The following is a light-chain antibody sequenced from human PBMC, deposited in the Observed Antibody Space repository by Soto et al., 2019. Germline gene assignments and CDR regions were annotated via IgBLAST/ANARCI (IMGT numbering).Light chain of an antibody. CDR2: DVT. CDR3: ISFTSRHIYV. J-gene: IGLJ1*01. V-gene: IGLV2-14*03. CDR1: SSDVGGYNY. Sequence: QSALTQPASVSGSAGQSITISCTGTSSDVGGYNYVSWYQQHPGRAPKLIIYDVTNRPSGISNRFPGSKSGNTASLTISGLQTEDEADYYCISFTSRHIYVFGTGTKVTVL.